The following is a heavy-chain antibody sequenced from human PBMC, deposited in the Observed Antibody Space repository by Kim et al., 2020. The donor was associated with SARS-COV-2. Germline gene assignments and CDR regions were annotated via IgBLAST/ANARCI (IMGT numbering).Heavy chain of an antibody. CDR1: GYTFTSYD. Sequence: ASVKVSCKASGYTFTSYDINWVRQATGQGLEWMGWMNPNSGNTGYAQKFQGRVTMTRNTSISTAYMELSSLRSEDTAVYYCGIVVVPAATRHDAFDIWGQGTMVTVSS. CDR2: MNPNSGNT. J-gene: IGHJ3*02. V-gene: IGHV1-8*01. D-gene: IGHD2-2*01. CDR3: GIVVVPAATRHDAFDI.